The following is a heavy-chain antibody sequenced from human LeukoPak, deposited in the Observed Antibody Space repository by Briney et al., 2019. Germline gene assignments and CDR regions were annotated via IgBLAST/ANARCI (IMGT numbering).Heavy chain of an antibody. CDR2: ISWEGQTT. CDR1: GFTFDDFA. Sequence: PRGSPRLSCAASGFTFDDFAMHWVRQAPGKGLEWVSLISWEGQTTYYADSVRGRFTISRDNSKNSLYLQMNSLTTDDTAFYYCTRDTDFGSATNYFDHWGQGTLVSVSS. CDR3: TRDTDFGSATNYFDH. J-gene: IGHJ4*02. V-gene: IGHV3-43*01. D-gene: IGHD3-10*01.